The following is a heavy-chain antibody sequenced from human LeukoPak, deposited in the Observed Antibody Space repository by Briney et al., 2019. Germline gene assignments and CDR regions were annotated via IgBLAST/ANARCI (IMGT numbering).Heavy chain of an antibody. J-gene: IGHJ4*02. V-gene: IGHV3-48*04. CDR3: ARGAYSSGWAYFDH. CDR1: GFTFSDYS. Sequence: GGYLRLYCAASGFTFSDYSMNWVRQAPGKGLEWVSYISFSVNTKYYGDSVKGRFTISRDNAKNSLYLHMDSLRAEDTAVYYCARGAYSSGWAYFDHWGQGTLVTVSS. CDR2: ISFSVNTK. D-gene: IGHD6-19*01.